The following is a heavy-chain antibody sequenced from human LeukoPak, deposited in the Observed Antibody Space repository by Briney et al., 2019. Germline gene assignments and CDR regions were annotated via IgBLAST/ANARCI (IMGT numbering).Heavy chain of an antibody. J-gene: IGHJ6*02. Sequence: GESLKICCKGSGFSFNVYWIAWVRQMPGEGLEGMGIISLGDSDTRYSPSFQGQVTISADKSISTAYLQWSSLKASDTAMYYCARGGYTGYDKKYYFYAMDVWGQGTTVTVSS. CDR1: GFSFNVYW. CDR2: ISLGDSDT. V-gene: IGHV5-51*01. CDR3: ARGGYTGYDKKYYFYAMDV. D-gene: IGHD5-12*01.